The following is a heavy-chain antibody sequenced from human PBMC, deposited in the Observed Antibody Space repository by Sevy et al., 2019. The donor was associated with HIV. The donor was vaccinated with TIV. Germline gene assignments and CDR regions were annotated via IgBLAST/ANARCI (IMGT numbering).Heavy chain of an antibody. J-gene: IGHJ4*02. V-gene: IGHV3-48*02. CDR1: GFTFSSYS. Sequence: GGSLRLSCAASGFTFSSYSMNWVRQAPGKGLEWVSYISSSSSTIYYAHSVKGRFTISRDNAKNSLYLQMNSLRDEDTAVYYCARGTSIYYYGSGSLFDYWGQGTLVTVSS. D-gene: IGHD3-10*01. CDR2: ISSSSSTI. CDR3: ARGTSIYYYGSGSLFDY.